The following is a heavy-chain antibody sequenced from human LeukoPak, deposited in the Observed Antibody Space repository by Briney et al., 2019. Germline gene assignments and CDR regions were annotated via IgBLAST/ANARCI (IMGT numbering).Heavy chain of an antibody. J-gene: IGHJ5*02. CDR1: GGSISSYY. CDR3: ARETPLRYFDP. CDR2: IYYSGST. Sequence: SETLSLTCTVSGGSISSYYWSWIRQPPGKGLEWIGYIYYSGSTNYNPSLKSRVTISVDTSKNQFSLKLSSVTAADTAVYYCARETPLRYFDPWGQGTLVTVSS. D-gene: IGHD3-9*01. V-gene: IGHV4-59*01.